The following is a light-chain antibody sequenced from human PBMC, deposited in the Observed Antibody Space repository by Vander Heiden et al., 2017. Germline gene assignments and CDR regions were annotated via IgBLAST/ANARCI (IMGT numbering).Light chain of an antibody. CDR2: GNN. J-gene: IGLJ2*01. CDR3: QSYDDSLSGSL. Sequence: HSVLTQPPSVSGAPGQSVTISCTGSTSNIGARFDVHWYQQLPGTAPKLLIYGNNNRPSGVPDRFSGSKSGTSASLAITGLQAEDEADYYCQSYDDSLSGSLFGGGTKLTVL. CDR1: TSNIGARFD. V-gene: IGLV1-40*01.